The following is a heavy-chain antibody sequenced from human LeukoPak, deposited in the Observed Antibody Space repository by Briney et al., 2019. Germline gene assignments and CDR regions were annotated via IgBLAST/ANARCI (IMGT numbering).Heavy chain of an antibody. J-gene: IGHJ4*02. D-gene: IGHD3-10*01. Sequence: SVKVSFKASGGTFISYAISWVRQAPGQGLEWMGRIIPILGIANYAQKFQGRVTITADKSTSTAYMELSSLRSEDTAVYYCARVGSGSYYLLDYWGQGTLVTVSS. V-gene: IGHV1-69*04. CDR2: IIPILGIA. CDR3: ARVGSGSYYLLDY. CDR1: GGTFISYA.